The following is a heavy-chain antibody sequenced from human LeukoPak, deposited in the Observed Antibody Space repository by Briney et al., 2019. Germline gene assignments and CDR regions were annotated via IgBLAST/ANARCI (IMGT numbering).Heavy chain of an antibody. Sequence: SETLSLTCTVSGGSISSGSYYWSWIRQPAGKGLEWIGRIYTSGSTNYNPSLKSRVTISVDTSKNQFSLKLSSVTAADTAMYYCARTSNYFNWFDPWGQGTLVTVSS. CDR2: IYTSGST. V-gene: IGHV4-61*02. J-gene: IGHJ5*02. CDR3: ARTSNYFNWFDP. D-gene: IGHD4-11*01. CDR1: GGSISSGSYY.